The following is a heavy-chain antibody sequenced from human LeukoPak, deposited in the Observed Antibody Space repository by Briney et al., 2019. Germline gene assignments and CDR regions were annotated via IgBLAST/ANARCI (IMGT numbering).Heavy chain of an antibody. CDR2: ISGSGGST. Sequence: GGSLRLSCAASGFTFSSYAMSWVRQAPGKGLEWVSAISGSGGSTYYADSVKGRFAISRDNSKNTLYLQMNSPRAEDTAVYYCAKDRGSSWPHGFDYWGQGTLVTVSS. CDR3: AKDRGSSWPHGFDY. J-gene: IGHJ4*02. V-gene: IGHV3-23*01. CDR1: GFTFSSYA. D-gene: IGHD6-13*01.